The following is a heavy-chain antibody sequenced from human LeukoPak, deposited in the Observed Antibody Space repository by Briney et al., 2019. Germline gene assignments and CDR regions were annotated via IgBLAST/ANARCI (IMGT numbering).Heavy chain of an antibody. D-gene: IGHD4-17*01. Sequence: SETLSLTCTVSGGSISSYYWSWIRQPPGKGLECIGYIYYSGSTNYNPSLKSRVTISVDTSKNQFSLKLSSVTAADTAVYYCARARARATVTTSLFDYWGQGTLVTVSS. CDR2: IYYSGST. V-gene: IGHV4-59*01. CDR1: GGSISSYY. CDR3: ARARARATVTTSLFDY. J-gene: IGHJ4*02.